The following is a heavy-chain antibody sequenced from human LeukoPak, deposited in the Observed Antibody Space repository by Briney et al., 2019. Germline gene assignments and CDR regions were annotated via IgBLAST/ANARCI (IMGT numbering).Heavy chain of an antibody. CDR3: ARDRASYYYDTSGDNDY. CDR1: GYSITIGYY. Sequence: PSETLSLTCSVGGYSITIGYYWGWIRQAPGKGLEWIGSVHHSGSTNYNPSLKSRVTISVDTFMNRFSLKLSSVTAADTAVYYCARDRASYYYDTSGDNDYWGQGTLVTVSS. D-gene: IGHD3-22*01. J-gene: IGHJ4*02. V-gene: IGHV4-38-2*02. CDR2: VHHSGST.